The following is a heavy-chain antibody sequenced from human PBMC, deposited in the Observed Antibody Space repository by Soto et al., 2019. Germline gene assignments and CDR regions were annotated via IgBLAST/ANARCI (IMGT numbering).Heavy chain of an antibody. J-gene: IGHJ6*02. Sequence: GGSLRLSCAASGFTFSSYGMHWVRQAPGKGLEWVAVISYDGSNKYYADSVKGRFTISRDNSKNTLYLQMNSLRAEDTAVYYCANLYNWNDNGMDVWGQGTTVTVS. CDR3: ANLYNWNDNGMDV. D-gene: IGHD1-1*01. V-gene: IGHV3-30*18. CDR1: GFTFSSYG. CDR2: ISYDGSNK.